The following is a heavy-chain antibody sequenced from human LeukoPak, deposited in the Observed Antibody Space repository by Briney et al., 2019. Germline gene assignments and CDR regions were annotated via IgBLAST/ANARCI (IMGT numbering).Heavy chain of an antibody. D-gene: IGHD6-13*01. V-gene: IGHV3-53*01. J-gene: IGHJ4*02. CDR1: GFTVSSNY. CDR2: IYSGGST. CDR3: ARDVSIAAAGSFDY. Sequence: GGSLRLSCAASGFTVSSNYMSWVRRAPGKGREGVSVIYSGGSTYYADSVKGRFTISRDNSKNTLYLQMNSLRAEDTAVYYCARDVSIAAAGSFDYWGQGTLVTVSS.